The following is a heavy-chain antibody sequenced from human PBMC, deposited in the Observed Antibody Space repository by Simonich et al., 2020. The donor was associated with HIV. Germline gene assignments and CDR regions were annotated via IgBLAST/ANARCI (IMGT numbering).Heavy chain of an antibody. V-gene: IGHV1-2*02. CDR1: GYTFTGYY. Sequence: QVQLVQSGAEVKKPGASVKVSCKASGYTFTGYYMHWGRQAPGKGLDWKGGINPNSGGKNYEQKVQGRVTMTRDTSISTAYMERRKLRSDDTAVYYCARGPQQLGPVFDAFDIWGQGTMVTVSS. D-gene: IGHD6-13*01. J-gene: IGHJ3*02. CDR3: ARGPQQLGPVFDAFDI. CDR2: INPNSGGK.